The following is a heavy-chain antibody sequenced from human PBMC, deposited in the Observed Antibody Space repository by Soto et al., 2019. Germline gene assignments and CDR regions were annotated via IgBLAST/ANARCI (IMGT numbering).Heavy chain of an antibody. CDR3: ARRRGIGIVVVVAATRSYFDY. J-gene: IGHJ4*02. CDR2: INHSGST. CDR1: GGSFSGYY. V-gene: IGHV4-34*01. Sequence: QVQLQQWGAGLLKPSETLSLTCAVYGGSFSGYYWSWIRQPPGKGLEWIGEINHSGSTNYNPSLKSRVTISVDTSKNQFSLKLSSVTAADTAVYYCARRRGIGIVVVVAATRSYFDYWGQGPLVTVSS. D-gene: IGHD2-15*01.